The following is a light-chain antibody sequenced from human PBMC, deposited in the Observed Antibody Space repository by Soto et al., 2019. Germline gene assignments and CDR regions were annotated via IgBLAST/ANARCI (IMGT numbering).Light chain of an antibody. CDR3: QQYNNWLT. CDR2: GAS. J-gene: IGKJ4*01. CDR1: HSVSSN. V-gene: IGKV3-15*01. Sequence: EIVMTQSPATLSVSPGERATLSCRASHSVSSNLAWYQQKPGQAPRLLIYGASTRATGIPARFSGSGSGTEFTLTISSLQSEDFAVYYCQQYNNWLTFGGGTKVEIK.